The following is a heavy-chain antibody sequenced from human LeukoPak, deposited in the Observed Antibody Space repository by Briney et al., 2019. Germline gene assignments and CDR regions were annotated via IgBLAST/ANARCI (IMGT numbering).Heavy chain of an antibody. J-gene: IGHJ4*02. CDR1: GFILSSYW. D-gene: IGHD3-10*01. V-gene: IGHV3-74*01. CDR3: GYGSGNYNDY. CDR2: IKTDGSST. Sequence: GSLRLSCAASGFILSSYWMHWVRQAPGKGLVWVSRIKTDGSSTSYADSVKGRFTISRDNAKNTLYLQMNSLRAEDTAVYFCGYGSGNYNDYWGQGTLVTVSS.